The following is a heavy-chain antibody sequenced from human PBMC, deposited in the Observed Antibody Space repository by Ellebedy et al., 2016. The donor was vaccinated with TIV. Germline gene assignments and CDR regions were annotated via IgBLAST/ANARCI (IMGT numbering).Heavy chain of an antibody. Sequence: AASVKVSCKASGYTFTTYAMHWVRQAPGQRLEWMAWKKAGNGNTKYSQKFQGRVTITRDTSATTVYMGLSSLRSEDTAVYYCAKQGGYSYGSPFDYWGQGTLVTVSS. CDR1: GYTFTTYA. CDR2: KKAGNGNT. CDR3: AKQGGYSYGSPFDY. D-gene: IGHD5-18*01. J-gene: IGHJ4*02. V-gene: IGHV1-3*01.